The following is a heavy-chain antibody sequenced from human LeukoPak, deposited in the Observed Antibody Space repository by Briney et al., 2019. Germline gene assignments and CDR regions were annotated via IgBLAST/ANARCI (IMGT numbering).Heavy chain of an antibody. CDR3: ATPLTMVRGVSDY. Sequence: GGSLRLSCAASGFTFSSYWMHWVRQAPGKGLVWVSRINSDGSSTSYADSVKGRFTISRDNAKNTLFLQMNSLRAEDTAVYYRATPLTMVRGVSDYWGQGTLVTVSS. CDR2: INSDGSST. J-gene: IGHJ4*02. CDR1: GFTFSSYW. D-gene: IGHD3-10*01. V-gene: IGHV3-74*01.